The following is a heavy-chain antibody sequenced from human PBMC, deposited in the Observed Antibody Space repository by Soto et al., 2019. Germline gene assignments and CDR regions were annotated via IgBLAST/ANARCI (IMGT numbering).Heavy chain of an antibody. V-gene: IGHV3-48*01. J-gene: IGHJ4*02. Sequence: GGSLRLSCAASGFTFSSYSMNWVRQAPGKGLEWVSYISSSSSTIYYADSVKGRFTISRDNAKNSLYLQMNSLRAEDTAVYYCARAVFYYDSSGYSEWYFDYWGQGTLVTVSS. CDR1: GFTFSSYS. CDR3: ARAVFYYDSSGYSEWYFDY. D-gene: IGHD3-22*01. CDR2: ISSSSSTI.